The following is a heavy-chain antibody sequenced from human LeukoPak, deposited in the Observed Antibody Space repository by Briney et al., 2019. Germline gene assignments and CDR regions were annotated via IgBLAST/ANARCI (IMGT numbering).Heavy chain of an antibody. CDR1: GFTVSSNH. J-gene: IGHJ4*02. Sequence: TGGSLRLSCAASGFTVSSNHMTWVRQAPGKGLECVSVIYGGGDTHYADSVKGRFTISRDTAKNTVYLQMNSLRVDDTAAYYCARPGSASGYWVHWGQGTLVTVSS. V-gene: IGHV3-66*01. CDR3: ARPGSASGYWVH. D-gene: IGHD3-3*01. CDR2: IYGGGDT.